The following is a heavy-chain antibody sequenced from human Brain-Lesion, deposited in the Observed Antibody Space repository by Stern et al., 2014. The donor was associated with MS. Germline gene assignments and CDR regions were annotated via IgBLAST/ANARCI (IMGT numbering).Heavy chain of an antibody. Sequence: EVQLVESGGGLVKPGGSLRLSCAASGFTFSSYSMNWVRQAPGKGLEWVSSISSSSSYIYYADSVKGRFTISRDNAKNSPYLQMNSLRAEDTAVYYCARDQGGKYYDSSGYYSDAFDIWGQGTMVTVSS. CDR2: ISSSSSYI. CDR1: GFTFSSYS. CDR3: ARDQGGKYYDSSGYYSDAFDI. V-gene: IGHV3-21*01. D-gene: IGHD3-22*01. J-gene: IGHJ3*02.